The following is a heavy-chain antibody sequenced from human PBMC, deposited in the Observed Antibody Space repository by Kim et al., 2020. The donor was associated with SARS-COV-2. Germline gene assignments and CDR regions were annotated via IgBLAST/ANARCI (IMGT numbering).Heavy chain of an antibody. CDR1: GGSFSGYY. D-gene: IGHD2-2*01. CDR3: ARGSQYFVVVPAAYPGHFDY. Sequence: SETLSLTCAVYGGSFSGYYWSWIRQPPGKGLEWIGEINHSGSTNYNPSLKSRVTISVDTSKNQFSLKLSSVTAADTAVYYCARGSQYFVVVPAAYPGHFDYWGQGTLVTVSS. V-gene: IGHV4-34*01. J-gene: IGHJ4*02. CDR2: INHSGST.